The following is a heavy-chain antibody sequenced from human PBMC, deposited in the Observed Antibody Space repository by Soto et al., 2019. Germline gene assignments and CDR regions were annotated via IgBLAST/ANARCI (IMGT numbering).Heavy chain of an antibody. Sequence: GGPLRLSCAASGFTFSSYAMSWVRQAPGKGLEWVSAISGSGGSTYYADSVKGRFTISRDNSKNTLYLQMNSLRAEDTAVYYCAKDPRRITMIVVVMPWGYFDLWGRGTLVTVSS. CDR3: AKDPRRITMIVVVMPWGYFDL. CDR1: GFTFSSYA. CDR2: ISGSGGST. J-gene: IGHJ2*01. V-gene: IGHV3-23*01. D-gene: IGHD3-22*01.